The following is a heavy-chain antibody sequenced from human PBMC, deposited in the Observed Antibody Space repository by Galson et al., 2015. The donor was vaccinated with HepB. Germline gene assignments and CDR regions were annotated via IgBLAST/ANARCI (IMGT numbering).Heavy chain of an antibody. CDR2: IRAYNGNT. CDR1: GYTFASYG. D-gene: IGHD2-2*01. Sequence: SVKVSCKASGYTFASYGISWVRQAPGQGLEWMGWIRAYNGNTIYAQKLQGRVTMTTDTSTSTAYMELRSLRSDDTAVYYCVRDYPAMRFVDYYYYMDVWGKGTTVTVSS. CDR3: VRDYPAMRFVDYYYYMDV. V-gene: IGHV1-18*01. J-gene: IGHJ6*03.